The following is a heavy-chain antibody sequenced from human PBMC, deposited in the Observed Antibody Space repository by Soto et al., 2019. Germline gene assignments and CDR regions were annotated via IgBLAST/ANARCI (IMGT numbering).Heavy chain of an antibody. J-gene: IGHJ4*02. CDR3: ARDLGGVSDY. V-gene: IGHV3-33*01. CDR1: GFTFSSYG. CDR2: IWYDGSNK. D-gene: IGHD2-8*02. Sequence: QVQLVESGGGVVQPGRSLRLSCAASGFTFSSYGMHWVRQAPGKGLEWVAVIWYDGSNKYYADSVKGRFTISRDNSKNTLDMQMNSLRAEDTAVYYCARDLGGVSDYWGQGTLVTVSS.